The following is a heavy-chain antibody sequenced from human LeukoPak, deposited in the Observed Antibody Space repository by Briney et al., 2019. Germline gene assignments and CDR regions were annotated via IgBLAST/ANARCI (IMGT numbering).Heavy chain of an antibody. J-gene: IGHJ6*03. Sequence: GGSLRLSCAASGFTFSSYSMNWVRQAPGKGLEWVSSISSSSSYIYYADSVKGRFTISRDNSKNTLYLQMNSLRAEDTAVYYCAREHYFYHMDGWGEGTTVTVSS. CDR1: GFTFSSYS. CDR2: ISSSSSYI. V-gene: IGHV3-21*01. CDR3: AREHYFYHMDG.